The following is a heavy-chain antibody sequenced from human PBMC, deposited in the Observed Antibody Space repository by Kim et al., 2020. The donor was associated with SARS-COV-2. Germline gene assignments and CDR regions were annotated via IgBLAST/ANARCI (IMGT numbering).Heavy chain of an antibody. CDR1: GFTFTKVW. D-gene: IGHD2-21*01. CDR2: IRSKVDGGTA. V-gene: IGHV3-15*01. CDR3: TTDYERIGGLCDGETCYPASL. J-gene: IGHJ4*02. Sequence: GGSLRLSCAASGFTFTKVWLSWVRQAPGKGLEWVGRIRSKVDGGTADYAAPVKGRFTIPRDDSKNTLYLQMNGLRAEDTAFYHCTTDYERIGGLCDGETCYPASLWGQGTLVTVSS.